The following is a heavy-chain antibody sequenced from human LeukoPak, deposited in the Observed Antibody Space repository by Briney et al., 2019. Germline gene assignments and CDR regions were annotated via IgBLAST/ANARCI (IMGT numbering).Heavy chain of an antibody. V-gene: IGHV3-73*01. CDR3: TRFAYSSDWYFDY. J-gene: IGHJ4*02. CDR1: GFTFSGPA. CDR2: IRSKVNSYAT. D-gene: IGHD6-19*01. Sequence: GGSLKLSCAGSGFTFSGPAMHWVRQAPGKGLEWVGRIRSKVNSYATEYAASVQGRFTFSRDDSKNTVYLQMNSLKTEDTAVYYCTRFAYSSDWYFDYWGQGALVTVSS.